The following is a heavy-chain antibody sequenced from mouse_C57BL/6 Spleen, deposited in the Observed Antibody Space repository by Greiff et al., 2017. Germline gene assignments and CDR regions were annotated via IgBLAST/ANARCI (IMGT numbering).Heavy chain of an antibody. D-gene: IGHD4-1*01. Sequence: QVQLQQPGAELVKPGASVKLSCKASGYTFTSYWMQWVKQRPGQGLEWMGEIDPSDSYTNYNQKFKGKATLTVDTSSSTAYMQLSSLTSEDSAVYYCACWGTGSYLDYWGQGTTLTVSS. J-gene: IGHJ2*01. CDR2: IDPSDSYT. V-gene: IGHV1-50*01. CDR3: ACWGTGSYLDY. CDR1: GYTFTSYW.